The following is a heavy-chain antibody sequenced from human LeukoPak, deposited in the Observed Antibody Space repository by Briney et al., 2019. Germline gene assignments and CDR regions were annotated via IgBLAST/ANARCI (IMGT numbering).Heavy chain of an antibody. CDR2: IYYSGST. CDR1: GGSISSGGYY. CDR3: ARGPQARGYSYGPAENFDY. D-gene: IGHD5-18*01. Sequence: SETLSLTCTVSGGSISSGGYYWSWIRQHPGKGLEWIGYIYYSGSTYYNPSLKSRVTISVDTSKNQFSLKLSSVTAADTAVYYCARGPQARGYSYGPAENFDYWGQGTLVTVSS. V-gene: IGHV4-31*03. J-gene: IGHJ4*02.